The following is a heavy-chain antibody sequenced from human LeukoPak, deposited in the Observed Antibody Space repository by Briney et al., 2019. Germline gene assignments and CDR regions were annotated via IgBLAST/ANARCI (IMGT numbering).Heavy chain of an antibody. CDR1: GFTFSSYW. Sequence: GGSLRLSCAASGFTFSSYWMSWVRQAPGKGLEWVANIKQDGSEKYYVDSVKGRFTISRDNAKNSLYLQMNSLRAEDTAVYYCARDPSLFDWPPPFDYWGQGTLVTVSS. CDR3: ARDPSLFDWPPPFDY. D-gene: IGHD3-9*01. CDR2: IKQDGSEK. J-gene: IGHJ4*02. V-gene: IGHV3-7*03.